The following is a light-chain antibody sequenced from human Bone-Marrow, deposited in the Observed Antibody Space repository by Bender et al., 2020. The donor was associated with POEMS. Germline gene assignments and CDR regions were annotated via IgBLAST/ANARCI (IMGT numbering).Light chain of an antibody. CDR1: SSNIGAHA. J-gene: IGLJ3*02. V-gene: IGLV1-44*01. CDR2: SSP. CDR3: ALWDDSLNGWV. Sequence: QSVLTQPPSASGTPGQRVTISCSGGSSNIGAHAVNWYQHLPGTAPKLLIYSSPRRPSPVPDRFSGSRSGTSASLAISGLQSEDEADYYCALWDDSLNGWVFGGGTKLTVL.